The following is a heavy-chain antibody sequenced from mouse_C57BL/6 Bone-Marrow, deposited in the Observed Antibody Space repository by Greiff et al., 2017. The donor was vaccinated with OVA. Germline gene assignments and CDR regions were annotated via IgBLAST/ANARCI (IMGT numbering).Heavy chain of an antibody. V-gene: IGHV14-1*01. CDR3: TTNYYGSSGAMDY. CDR1: GFNIKDYY. D-gene: IGHD1-1*01. Sequence: VQLQQSGAELVRPGASVKLSCTASGFNIKDYYMHWVKQRPEQGLEWIGRIDPEDGDTEYAPKFQGKATMTAATSSNTAYLQLSSLTSEDTAVYYCTTNYYGSSGAMDYWGQGTSVTVSS. J-gene: IGHJ4*01. CDR2: IDPEDGDT.